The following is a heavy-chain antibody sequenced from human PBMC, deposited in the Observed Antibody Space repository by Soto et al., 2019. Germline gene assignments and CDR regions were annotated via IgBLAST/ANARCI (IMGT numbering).Heavy chain of an antibody. CDR1: GGSISSYH. V-gene: IGHV4-59*01. J-gene: IGHJ4*02. CDR2: ISNSAPT. Sequence: SETLSLACTVSGGSISSYHWSWIRQSPGKGLEWIGYISNSAPTNNNPSLKGRVTISLDTSKNQFSLRLSSVTAADTAVYFCARENYYDYWGQGTLVTVSS. CDR3: ARENYYDY.